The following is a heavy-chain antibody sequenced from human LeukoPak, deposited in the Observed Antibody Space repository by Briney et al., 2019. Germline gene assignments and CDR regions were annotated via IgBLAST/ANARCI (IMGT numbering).Heavy chain of an antibody. CDR1: GGTFSSYA. CDR2: IIPILGIA. CDR3: ARVYIDYGALDY. D-gene: IGHD4-17*01. J-gene: IGHJ4*02. Sequence: SVKVSCKASGGTFSSYAISWVRQAPGQGLEWMGRIIPILGIANYAQKFQGRVTITADKSTSAAYMELSSLRSEDTAVYYCARVYIDYGALDYWGQGTLVTVSS. V-gene: IGHV1-69*04.